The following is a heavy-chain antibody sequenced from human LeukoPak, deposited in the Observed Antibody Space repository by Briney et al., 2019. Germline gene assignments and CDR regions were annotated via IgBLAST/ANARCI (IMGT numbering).Heavy chain of an antibody. CDR2: IYYSGST. J-gene: IGHJ4*02. Sequence: SETLSLTCTVSGGSISSYYWSWIRQPPGKGLEWIGYIYYSGSTNYNPSLKSRVTISVDTSKNQFSLKLSSVTAADTAVYYCAREERYSSSWDYWGQGTLVTVSS. CDR3: AREERYSSSWDY. D-gene: IGHD6-13*01. V-gene: IGHV4-59*01. CDR1: GGSISSYY.